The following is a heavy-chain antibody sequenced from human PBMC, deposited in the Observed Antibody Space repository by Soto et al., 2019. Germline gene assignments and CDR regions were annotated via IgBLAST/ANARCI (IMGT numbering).Heavy chain of an antibody. Sequence: QVQLVQSGAEVKKPGSSVKVSCKASGGPFSSYAISWVRQAPGQGLEWMGGFIPIFGTASYALNFQGRVTIPPDESTSTAYMELSSLRSEDTALYYCAGHSSGVPGYYYGMDVWGQGTTVTVTS. CDR1: GGPFSSYA. J-gene: IGHJ6*02. CDR3: AGHSSGVPGYYYGMDV. V-gene: IGHV1-69*05. D-gene: IGHD3-22*01. CDR2: FIPIFGTA.